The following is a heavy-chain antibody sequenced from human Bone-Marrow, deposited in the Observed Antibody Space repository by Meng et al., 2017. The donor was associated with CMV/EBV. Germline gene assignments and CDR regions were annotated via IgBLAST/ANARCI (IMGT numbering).Heavy chain of an antibody. Sequence: TFSSYAMHWVRQAPGKGLEWVAVISYDGSNKYYADSVKGRFTISRDNSKNTLYLQMNSLRAEDTAVYYCARGRGVTTAIKGYNWVDPWGQGTLVTVSS. V-gene: IGHV3-30*04. J-gene: IGHJ5*02. CDR1: TFSSYA. CDR3: ARGRGVTTAIKGYNWVDP. D-gene: IGHD4-17*01. CDR2: ISYDGSNK.